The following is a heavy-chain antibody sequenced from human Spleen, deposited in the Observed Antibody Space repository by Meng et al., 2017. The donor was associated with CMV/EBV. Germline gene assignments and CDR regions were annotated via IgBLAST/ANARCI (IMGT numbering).Heavy chain of an antibody. J-gene: IGHJ4*02. D-gene: IGHD3-22*01. Sequence: ESLKISCATSGFTFSSYAMNWVRQAPGKGLEWIGYIYYSGNTNYNPSLKSRVTISVDTSKNQFSLKLSSVTAADTAVYYCARDYDSTGLNDYWGQGTLVTVSS. V-gene: IGHV4-59*01. CDR3: ARDYDSTGLNDY. CDR2: IYYSGNT. CDR1: GFTFSSYA.